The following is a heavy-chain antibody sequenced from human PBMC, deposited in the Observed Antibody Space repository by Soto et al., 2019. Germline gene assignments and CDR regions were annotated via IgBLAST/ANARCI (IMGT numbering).Heavy chain of an antibody. CDR2: ISSNGGST. CDR3: VKVETESWSYYVFDY. J-gene: IGHJ4*02. D-gene: IGHD1-26*01. V-gene: IGHV3-64D*08. CDR1: GFTFSSYA. Sequence: PGGSLRLSCSASGFTFSSYAMHWVRQAPGKGLEYVSAISSNGGSTYYADSVKGRFTISRDNSKNTLYLQMSSLRAEDTAVYYWVKVETESWSYYVFDYWGQGTLVTVSS.